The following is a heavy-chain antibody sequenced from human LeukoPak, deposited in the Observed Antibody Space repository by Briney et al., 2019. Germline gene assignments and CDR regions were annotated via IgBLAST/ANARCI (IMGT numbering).Heavy chain of an antibody. V-gene: IGHV1-2*06. Sequence: ASVKVSCKTSGFTFNTYGIAWVRQAPGQGLEWMGRINPNSGGTNCAQKFQGRVTMTRDTSISTAYMELSRLRSDDTAVYYCARDIYFLEPPPYYFDYWGQGTLVTASS. CDR3: ARDIYFLEPPPYYFDY. CDR2: INPNSGGT. J-gene: IGHJ4*02. CDR1: GFTFNTYG. D-gene: IGHD2/OR15-2a*01.